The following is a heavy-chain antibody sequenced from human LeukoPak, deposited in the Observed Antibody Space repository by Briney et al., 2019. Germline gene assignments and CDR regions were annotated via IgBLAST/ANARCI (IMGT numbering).Heavy chain of an antibody. D-gene: IGHD3-10*01. Sequence: GGSLRLSCAASGFTFSSYWMHWVRQAPGKGLVWVSRINSDGSSTSYADSVKGRFTISRDNAKNTLYLQMNSLRAEDTAVYYCAKDRNGERWLQPTKYYFDYWGQGTLVTVSS. CDR1: GFTFSSYW. V-gene: IGHV3-74*01. CDR3: AKDRNGERWLQPTKYYFDY. J-gene: IGHJ4*02. CDR2: INSDGSST.